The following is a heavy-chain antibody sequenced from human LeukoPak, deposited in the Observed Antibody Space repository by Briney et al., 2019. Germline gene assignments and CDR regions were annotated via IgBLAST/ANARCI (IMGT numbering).Heavy chain of an antibody. D-gene: IGHD2-2*01. CDR1: GGSISSGGYY. J-gene: IGHJ5*02. V-gene: IGHV4-31*03. CDR3: ARACWGAPAAIVWFDP. CDR2: IYYSGII. Sequence: PSQTLSLTCTVSGGSISSGGYYWSWIRQHPGKGLEWFWYIYYSGIIYYNPSLKSRVTILVDTSKNQFSLMLSSVTAADTAVYFCARACWGAPAAIVWFDPCGQGTLVTVSP.